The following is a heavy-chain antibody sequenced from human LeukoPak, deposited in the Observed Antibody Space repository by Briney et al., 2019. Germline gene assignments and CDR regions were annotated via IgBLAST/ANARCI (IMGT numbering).Heavy chain of an antibody. Sequence: SETLSLTCSVSGGSISSSSHYWDWIRQPPGEGLEWIGSIYYSGSTYYNPSLKSRVTISVDTSKNQFSLKLISVTAADTAVYYCAREDTGGLDYWGQGTLVTVSS. CDR2: IYYSGST. J-gene: IGHJ4*02. V-gene: IGHV4-39*07. D-gene: IGHD2-8*02. CDR3: AREDTGGLDY. CDR1: GGSISSSSHY.